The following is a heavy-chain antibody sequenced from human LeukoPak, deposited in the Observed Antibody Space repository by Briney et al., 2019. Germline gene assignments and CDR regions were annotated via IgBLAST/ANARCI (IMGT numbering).Heavy chain of an antibody. CDR3: ARARIAAAGLFDY. D-gene: IGHD6-13*01. Sequence: SETLSLTCTVSGGSISSYYWSWIRQPPGKGLEWIGYIYYSGGTNYNPSLKSRVTISVDTSKNQFSLKLSSVTAADTAVYYCARARIAAAGLFDYWGQGTLVTVSS. J-gene: IGHJ4*02. CDR1: GGSISSYY. V-gene: IGHV4-59*01. CDR2: IYYSGGT.